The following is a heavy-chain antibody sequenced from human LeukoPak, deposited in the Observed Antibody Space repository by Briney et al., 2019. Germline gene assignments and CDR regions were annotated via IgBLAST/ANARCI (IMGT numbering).Heavy chain of an antibody. Sequence: SETLSLTCTVSGVSISSGSYVWSWVRQAPGEGLDWIGYINYDGSAYYNPSLKSRVIISVDTSKNQFSLRLRSVTAADTSTYYCAREVSIPVDSDGFDIWGQGTMVTVSS. J-gene: IGHJ3*02. CDR3: AREVSIPVDSDGFDI. CDR2: INYDGSA. V-gene: IGHV4-30-4*08. CDR1: GVSISSGSYV. D-gene: IGHD2-2*01.